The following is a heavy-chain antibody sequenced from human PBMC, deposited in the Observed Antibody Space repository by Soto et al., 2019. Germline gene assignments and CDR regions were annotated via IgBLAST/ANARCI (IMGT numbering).Heavy chain of an antibody. Sequence: KGPGASVKVSCKASGYTFTSYAMHWVRQAPGQGLEWMGGIIPIFGTANYAQKFQGRVTITADESTSTAYMELSSLRSEDTAVYYCARDLELAGFWSGYYTNYYYGMDVWGQGTTVTVSS. D-gene: IGHD3-3*01. CDR3: ARDLELAGFWSGYYTNYYYGMDV. CDR2: IIPIFGTA. J-gene: IGHJ6*02. V-gene: IGHV1-69*13. CDR1: GYTFTSYA.